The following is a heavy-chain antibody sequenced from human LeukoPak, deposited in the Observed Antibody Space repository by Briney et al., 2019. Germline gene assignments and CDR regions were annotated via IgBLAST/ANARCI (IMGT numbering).Heavy chain of an antibody. V-gene: IGHV3-23*01. D-gene: IGHD6-19*01. CDR3: AKDVDSSGWYVGYFQH. CDR1: GFTFSSYT. CDR2: ITTGDGNT. Sequence: GGSLRLSCTASGFTFSSYTMTWVRQAPGKGLKWVSTITTGDGNTYYADSVKGRFTVSRDDSKNTLYLQMNSLRAEDTAVYYCAKDVDSSGWYVGYFQHWGQGTLVTVSS. J-gene: IGHJ1*01.